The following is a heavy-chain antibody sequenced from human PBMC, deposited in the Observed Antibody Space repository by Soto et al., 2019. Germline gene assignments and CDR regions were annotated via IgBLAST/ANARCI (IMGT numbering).Heavy chain of an antibody. CDR3: ASGPYDFWSGYYFDY. CDR1: GYTFTSYD. D-gene: IGHD3-3*01. Sequence: SVKVSCKASGYTFTSYDINWVRQAPGQGLEWMGGIIPIFGTANYAQKFQGRVTITADKSTSTAYMELSSLRSEDTAVYYCASGPYDFWSGYYFDYWGQGTLVTVSS. V-gene: IGHV1-69*06. CDR2: IIPIFGTA. J-gene: IGHJ4*02.